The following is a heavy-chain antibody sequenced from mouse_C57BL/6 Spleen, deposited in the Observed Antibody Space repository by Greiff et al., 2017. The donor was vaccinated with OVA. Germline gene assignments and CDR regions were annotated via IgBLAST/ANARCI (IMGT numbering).Heavy chain of an antibody. V-gene: IGHV1-50*01. CDR1: GYTFTSYW. CDR2: IDPSDSYT. J-gene: IGHJ2*01. Sequence: QVQLQQPGAELVKPGASVKLSCKASGYTFTSYWMQWVKQRPGQGLEWIGEIDPSDSYTNYNQKFKGKATLTVDTSSSTAYMQLSSLTSEDSAVYYCARRYYGVPGYFDYWGQGTTLTVSS. D-gene: IGHD1-1*01. CDR3: ARRYYGVPGYFDY.